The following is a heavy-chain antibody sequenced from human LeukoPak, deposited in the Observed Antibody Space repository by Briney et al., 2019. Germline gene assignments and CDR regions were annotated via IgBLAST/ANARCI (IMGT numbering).Heavy chain of an antibody. D-gene: IGHD6-19*01. V-gene: IGHV4-59*11. CDR2: IYFSGST. CDR3: ARGLGAVAGRIYDGFDM. J-gene: IGHJ3*02. CDR1: GGSISSHY. Sequence: SETLSLTCTVSGGSISSHYWSWIRQPPGKGLEWIGYIYFSGSTNYNPSLKSRVAISIDTPNNQFSLKLSSVTAADTGVYYCARGLGAVAGRIYDGFDMWGQGTMVTVSS.